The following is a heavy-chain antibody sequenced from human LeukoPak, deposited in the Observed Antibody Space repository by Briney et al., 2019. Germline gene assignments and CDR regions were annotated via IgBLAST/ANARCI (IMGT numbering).Heavy chain of an antibody. CDR2: ISSSSTYI. CDR3: AREKVVTATGYFQH. D-gene: IGHD2-21*02. CDR1: GFTFSAYG. V-gene: IGHV3-21*01. J-gene: IGHJ1*01. Sequence: GGSLRLSCAASGFTFSAYGMSWVRQAPGKGLEWVSCISSSSTYIYYADSVRGRFAISRDNAKNSLYLQMNSLRAEDTAVYYCAREKVVTATGYFQHWGQGTLVTVSS.